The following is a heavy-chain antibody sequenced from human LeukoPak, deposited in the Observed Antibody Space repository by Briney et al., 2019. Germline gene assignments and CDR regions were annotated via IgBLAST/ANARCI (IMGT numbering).Heavy chain of an antibody. J-gene: IGHJ4*02. CDR2: ISSSSSTI. D-gene: IGHD2-15*01. CDR1: GFTFSSYS. Sequence: GGSLRLSCAASGFTFSSYSMNWVRQAPGKGLEWVSYISSSSSTIYYADSVKGRFTISRDNAKNSLYLQMNSLRAEDTAVYYCARMSVVVAAPFGYWGQGTLVTVSS. CDR3: ARMSVVVAAPFGY. V-gene: IGHV3-48*04.